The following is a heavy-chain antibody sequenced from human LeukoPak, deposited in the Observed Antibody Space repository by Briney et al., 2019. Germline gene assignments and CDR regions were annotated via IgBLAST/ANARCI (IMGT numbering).Heavy chain of an antibody. CDR2: IYYSWDT. CDR3: ARGDEYYYDSRFDY. D-gene: IGHD3-22*01. J-gene: IGHJ4*02. V-gene: IGHV4-39*01. CDR1: GGSISSTSYY. Sequence: PSETLSLTCTVSGGSISSTSYYWGWIRQPPGKGLEWIGSIYYSWDTYYNPSLKSRVTISADTSKNQFSLKLSSVTAADTAVYYCARGDEYYYDSRFDYWGQGTLVTVSS.